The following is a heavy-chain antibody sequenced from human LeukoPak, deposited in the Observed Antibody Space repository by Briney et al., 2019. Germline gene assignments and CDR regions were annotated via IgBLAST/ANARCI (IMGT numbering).Heavy chain of an antibody. D-gene: IGHD6-19*01. Sequence: SETLSLTCAVYGESFSGYYWSWIRQPPGKGLEWIGEINHSGSTNYNPSLKSRVTISVDTSKNQFSLQLNSVTPEDTAVYYCARVARGGSGWSQGDAFDIWGQGTMVTVSS. CDR3: ARVARGGSGWSQGDAFDI. J-gene: IGHJ3*02. CDR1: GESFSGYY. CDR2: INHSGST. V-gene: IGHV4-34*01.